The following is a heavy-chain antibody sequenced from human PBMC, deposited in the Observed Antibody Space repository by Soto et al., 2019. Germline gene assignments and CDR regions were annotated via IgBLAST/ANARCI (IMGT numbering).Heavy chain of an antibody. J-gene: IGHJ4*02. V-gene: IGHV1-18*01. D-gene: IGHD2-15*01. Sequence: QVQLVQSGGDVKKPGAAVKVSCKASGYTFTTFGIGWVRQAPGQGLEWMGWISAYSGNTEYPEKLQGRVTMTIDTSTSTTYMELRSLRSDDTAVYYCARAFCSGGSCYLDYWGQGALVTVSS. CDR2: ISAYSGNT. CDR3: ARAFCSGGSCYLDY. CDR1: GYTFTTFG.